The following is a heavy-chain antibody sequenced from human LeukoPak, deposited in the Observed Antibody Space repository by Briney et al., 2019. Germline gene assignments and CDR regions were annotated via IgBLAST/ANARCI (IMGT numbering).Heavy chain of an antibody. J-gene: IGHJ4*02. CDR1: GFTFSAYG. V-gene: IGHV3-64D*09. Sequence: GGSLRLSCSASGFTFSAYGMHWVRQAPRKGLECVSAITHDGGSTFYADSVKGRFSISRDNSRNTLYLQMNSLRAEDTAVYYCVKRDATYKFDDWGQGTLVTVSS. D-gene: IGHD3-10*01. CDR3: VKRDATYKFDD. CDR2: ITHDGGST.